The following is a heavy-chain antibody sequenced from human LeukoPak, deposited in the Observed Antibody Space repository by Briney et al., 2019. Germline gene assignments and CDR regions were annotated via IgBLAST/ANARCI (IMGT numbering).Heavy chain of an antibody. D-gene: IGHD2-2*01. CDR2: IYYSGST. J-gene: IGHJ5*02. V-gene: IGHV4-59*01. CDR1: GGSISSYY. Sequence: SETLSLTCTVSGGSISSYYWSWIRQPPGKGLEWIGYIYYSGSTNYNPSLKSRVTISVDTSKNQLSLKLSSVTAADTAVYYCVRGYCSSTSCFLGWFDPWGQGTLVTVSS. CDR3: VRGYCSSTSCFLGWFDP.